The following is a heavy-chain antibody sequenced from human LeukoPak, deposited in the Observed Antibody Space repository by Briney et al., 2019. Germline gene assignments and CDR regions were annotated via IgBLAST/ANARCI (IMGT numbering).Heavy chain of an antibody. D-gene: IGHD4-23*01. J-gene: IGHJ6*02. CDR1: GFTFSSYA. CDR2: ISYDGSNK. Sequence: GRSLRLSCAASGFTFSSYAMHWVRQAPGKGLEWVAVISYDGSNKYYADSVKGRFTISRDNSKNTLYLQMNSLRAEDTAVYYCATRSYGGNLYYYGMDVWGQGATVTVSS. V-gene: IGHV3-30-3*01. CDR3: ATRSYGGNLYYYGMDV.